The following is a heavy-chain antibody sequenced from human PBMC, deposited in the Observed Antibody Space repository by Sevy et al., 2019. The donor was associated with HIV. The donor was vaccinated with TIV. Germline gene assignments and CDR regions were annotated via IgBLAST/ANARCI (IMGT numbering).Heavy chain of an antibody. CDR1: GYTFTSYD. CDR2: MNPNSGNT. D-gene: IGHD3-22*01. CDR3: ARAYYYDSSGYYYRHGAFDI. V-gene: IGHV1-8*01. Sequence: ASVKVSCKASGYTFTSYDINWVRQATGQGLEWMGWMNPNSGNTGYAQKFQGRVTMTRNTSISTAYMELSSLRSEDTAMYYCARAYYYDSSGYYYRHGAFDIWGQGTMVTVSS. J-gene: IGHJ3*02.